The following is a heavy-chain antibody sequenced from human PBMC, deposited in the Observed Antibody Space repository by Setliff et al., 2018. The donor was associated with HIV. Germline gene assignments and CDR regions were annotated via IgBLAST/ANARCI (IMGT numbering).Heavy chain of an antibody. CDR1: GFTFSSYG. CDR2: IWYDGSNK. CDR3: AREKGNTPTAYYLDY. Sequence: GGSLRLSCAASGFTFSSYGMHWVRQAPGKGLEWVAVIWYDGSNKYYADSVKGRFTISRDNSKDTMYLQMHSLRGDDTAVYYCAREKGNTPTAYYLDYWGQGTLVTVSS. D-gene: IGHD3-10*01. V-gene: IGHV3-33*08. J-gene: IGHJ4*02.